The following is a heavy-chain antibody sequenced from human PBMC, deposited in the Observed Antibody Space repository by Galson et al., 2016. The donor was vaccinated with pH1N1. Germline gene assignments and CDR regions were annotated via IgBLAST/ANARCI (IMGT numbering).Heavy chain of an antibody. Sequence: SLRLSCAASGFMFSNYGMHWVRQAPGKGLEWVALISYDGSIKYYADSVKGRFTISRDNSKSTLYLQLNSLRPEDTSLYYCAKDPRSGYDYVYFDYWGQGTPVTVSS. D-gene: IGHD5-12*01. CDR1: GFMFSNYG. CDR3: AKDPRSGYDYVYFDY. CDR2: ISYDGSIK. J-gene: IGHJ4*02. V-gene: IGHV3-30*18.